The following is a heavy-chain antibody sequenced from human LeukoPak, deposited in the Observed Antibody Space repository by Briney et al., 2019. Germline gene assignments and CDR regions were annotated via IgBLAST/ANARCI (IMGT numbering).Heavy chain of an antibody. CDR3: ARVGSSADRYYFDY. V-gene: IGHV1-18*01. J-gene: IGHJ4*02. CDR1: GYTFTSYG. CDR2: ISAYNGNT. Sequence: ASVKVSCKASGYTFTSYGISWVRQAPGQGLEWMGWISAYNGNTNYAQKLQGRDTMTTDTSTSTAYMELRSLRSDDTAVYYCARVGSSADRYYFDYWGQGTLVTVSS. D-gene: IGHD6-25*01.